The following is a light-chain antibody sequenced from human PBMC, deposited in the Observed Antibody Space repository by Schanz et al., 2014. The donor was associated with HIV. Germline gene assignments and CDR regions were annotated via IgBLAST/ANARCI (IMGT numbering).Light chain of an antibody. CDR1: KYY. Sequence: QSALTQPASVSGSPGQSITISCTGPKYYVSWYQQHPGKAPKLIIYEVNKRPSGVPDRFSGSRSGNTASLTVSGLQAEDEADYYCSSYAGSNNRVFGGGTKLTVL. CDR2: EVN. J-gene: IGLJ3*02. CDR3: SSYAGSNNRV. V-gene: IGLV2-8*01.